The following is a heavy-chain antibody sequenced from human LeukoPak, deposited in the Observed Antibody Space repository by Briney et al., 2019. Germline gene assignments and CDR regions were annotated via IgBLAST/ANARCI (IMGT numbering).Heavy chain of an antibody. V-gene: IGHV3-23*01. CDR3: AKDGGVVAAYFFDY. CDR1: GFTFSSYA. J-gene: IGHJ4*02. D-gene: IGHD2-15*01. Sequence: QTGGSLRLSCAASGFTFSSYAMSWVRQAPGKGLEWVSAISGSGGSTYYADSVKGRFTISRGNSKNTLYLQMNSLRAEDTAVYYCAKDGGVVAAYFFDYWGQGTLVTVSS. CDR2: ISGSGGST.